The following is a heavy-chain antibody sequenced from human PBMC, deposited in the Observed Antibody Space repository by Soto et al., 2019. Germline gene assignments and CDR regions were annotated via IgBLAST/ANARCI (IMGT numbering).Heavy chain of an antibody. J-gene: IGHJ4*02. D-gene: IGHD2-8*02. CDR2: INPKSGDR. V-gene: IGHV1-2*04. CDR3: ARGAEVGIELAAFDQ. CDR1: GYTFSDYY. Sequence: QVHLVQSGAEVKRAGASVTVSCKASGYTFSDYYIHWVRQAPGQGLQWMGCINPKSGDRRYAQMFRGCVFMTRHTSISTAYMAVSGLKSDDTAVYFCARGAEVGIELAAFDQWGQGPLVTVSA.